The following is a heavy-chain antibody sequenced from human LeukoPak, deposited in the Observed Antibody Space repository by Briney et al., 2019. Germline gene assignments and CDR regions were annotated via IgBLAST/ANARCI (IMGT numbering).Heavy chain of an antibody. Sequence: GGSLRLSCAASGFTFSSYWMSWVRQAPGKGLEWVANIKPDGSEKHYVDSVKGRFTISRENAKNSLYLQMNSLRAEDTAVYYCARASQFGNIIAAAGTFSDYWGQGTLVTVSS. CDR2: IKPDGSEK. D-gene: IGHD6-13*01. J-gene: IGHJ4*02. CDR1: GFTFSSYW. CDR3: ARASQFGNIIAAAGTFSDY. V-gene: IGHV3-7*01.